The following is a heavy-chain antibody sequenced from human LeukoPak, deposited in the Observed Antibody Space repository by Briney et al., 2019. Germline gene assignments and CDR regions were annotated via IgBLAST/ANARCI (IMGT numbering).Heavy chain of an antibody. D-gene: IGHD3-3*01. CDR3: AKGRFWSGYYTS. Sequence: GGSLRLSCAASGFTFSSYGMHWVRQAPGKGLEWVAVISYDGSNKYYADSVKGRFTISRDNSKNTLYLQMNSLRAEDTAVYYCAKGRFWSGYYTSWGQGTLVTVSS. V-gene: IGHV3-30*18. CDR2: ISYDGSNK. J-gene: IGHJ5*02. CDR1: GFTFSSYG.